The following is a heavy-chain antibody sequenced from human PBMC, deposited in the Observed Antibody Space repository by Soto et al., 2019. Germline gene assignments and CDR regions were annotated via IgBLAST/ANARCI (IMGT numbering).Heavy chain of an antibody. Sequence: ASVKVSCKASGYAFISYGITWVRQAPGQGLEWMGWISVYNGYTRYAQELQGRLTMTTDTSASTAYMELRSLRSDDTAVYYCARDSTVAGASDHWGQGTLVTVSS. CDR2: ISVYNGYT. CDR1: GYAFISYG. V-gene: IGHV1-18*01. CDR3: ARDSTVAGASDH. D-gene: IGHD6-19*01. J-gene: IGHJ4*02.